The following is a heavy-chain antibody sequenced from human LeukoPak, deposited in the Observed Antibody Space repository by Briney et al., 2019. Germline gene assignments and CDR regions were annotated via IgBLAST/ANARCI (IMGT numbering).Heavy chain of an antibody. CDR3: AKSTLRAALDAFDI. D-gene: IGHD2-15*01. V-gene: IGHV3-23*01. J-gene: IGHJ3*02. Sequence: GGSLRLSCAVSGHTFSSYAISWVREATGKGLEGVSSISGSGGGTYYADSAKGRFTISRDNSKNTLYPQMNSLRAEDTAVYYCAKSTLRAALDAFDIWGQGTMVTVSS. CDR1: GHTFSSYA. CDR2: ISGSGGGT.